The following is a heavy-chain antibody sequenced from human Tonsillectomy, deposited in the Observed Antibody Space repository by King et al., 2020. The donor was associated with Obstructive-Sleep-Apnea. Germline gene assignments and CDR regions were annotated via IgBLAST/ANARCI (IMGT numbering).Heavy chain of an antibody. CDR3: AKDREKWELRYLGC. V-gene: IGHV3-23*04. J-gene: IGHJ4*02. CDR2: ISDSSGGRT. CDR1: GFTFSSYG. Sequence: EVQLVESGGGLVQPGGSLRLSCAASGFTFSSYGMTWVRQAPGKGLEWVSSISDSSGGRTYYADSVMGRFTISRDSSRNTLYLQMDSLRAEDTAVYYCAKDREKWELRYLGCWGQGTLVTVSS. D-gene: IGHD1-26*01.